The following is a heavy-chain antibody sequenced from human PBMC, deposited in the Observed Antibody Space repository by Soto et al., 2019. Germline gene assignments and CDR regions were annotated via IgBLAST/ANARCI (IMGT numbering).Heavy chain of an antibody. CDR2: IKQDGSEK. CDR1: GFTFSSYW. CDR3: SKDLGTNPFDI. J-gene: IGHJ3*02. V-gene: IGHV3-7*01. Sequence: HPGGSLRLSCAASGFTFSSYWMSWVRQAPGKGLEWVANIKQDGSEKYYVDSVKGRFTISRDNAKNSLYLQMNSLRAEDTAVYYCSKDLGTNPFDIWGRGTMVTVSS.